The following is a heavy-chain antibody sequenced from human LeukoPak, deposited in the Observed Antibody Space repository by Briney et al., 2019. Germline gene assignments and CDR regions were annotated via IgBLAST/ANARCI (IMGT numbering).Heavy chain of an antibody. CDR2: IWYDGSNK. V-gene: IGHV3-33*01. CDR1: GFTFSSCG. D-gene: IGHD4-17*01. J-gene: IGHJ4*02. Sequence: GGSLRLSCAASGFTFSSCGMHCVRQAPGKGLEWVAVIWYDGSNKYYADSVKGRFTISRDNSKNTLYLQMNSLRAEDTAVYYCARGDLYGDYVILNGGQGTLVTVSS. CDR3: ARGDLYGDYVILN.